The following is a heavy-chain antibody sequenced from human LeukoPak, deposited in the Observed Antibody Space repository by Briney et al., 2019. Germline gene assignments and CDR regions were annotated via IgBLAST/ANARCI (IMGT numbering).Heavy chain of an antibody. V-gene: IGHV1-2*02. CDR2: INPNSGGT. CDR3: AREGQTEQLVPWDANWFDP. CDR1: GYTFTSYG. J-gene: IGHJ5*02. D-gene: IGHD6-6*01. Sequence: ASVKVSCKASGYTFTSYGISWVRQAPGQGLEWMGWINPNSGGTNYAQKFQGRVTMTRDTSISTAYMELSRLRSDDTAVYYCAREGQTEQLVPWDANWFDPWGQGTLVTVSS.